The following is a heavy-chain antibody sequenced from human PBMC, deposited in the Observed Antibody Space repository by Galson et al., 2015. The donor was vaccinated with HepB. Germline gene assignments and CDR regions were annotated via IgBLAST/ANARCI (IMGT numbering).Heavy chain of an antibody. D-gene: IGHD6-6*01. J-gene: IGHJ3*02. CDR2: IYYSGST. CDR3: ARTRYSSSSLDI. V-gene: IGHV4-39*01. CDR1: NDSISSISYY. Sequence: SETLSLTCTVSNDSISSISYYWGWIRQPPGKGLEWIGTIYYSGSTYYNPSLKSRVTISVDTSKNQFSLKLRSVTAADMAVYYCARTRYSSSSLDIWGRGTMVTVSA.